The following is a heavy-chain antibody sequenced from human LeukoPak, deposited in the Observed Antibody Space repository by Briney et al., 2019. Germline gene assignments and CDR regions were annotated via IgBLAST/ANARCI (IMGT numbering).Heavy chain of an antibody. D-gene: IGHD3-3*01. V-gene: IGHV3-30*18. CDR1: GFTFSSYG. Sequence: GGSLRLSCAASGFTFSSYGMHWVRQAPGKGLEWVAVISYDGSNKYYADSVKGRFTISRDNSKNTLYLQMNSLRAEDTAVYFCAKDVFRWAFDIWGQGTMVTVSS. CDR2: ISYDGSNK. CDR3: AKDVFRWAFDI. J-gene: IGHJ3*02.